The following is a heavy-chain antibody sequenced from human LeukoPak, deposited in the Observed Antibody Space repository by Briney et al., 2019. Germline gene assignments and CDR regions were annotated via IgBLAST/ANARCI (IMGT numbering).Heavy chain of an antibody. Sequence: SETLSLTCTVSGGSIRSSSYYRGWIRQPPGKGLEWIGNIYYSGSTYYKPSLKSRVTISVDTSKNQFSLKLRSVTAADTAVFYCARWSESATFDSWGQGTLVIVSS. J-gene: IGHJ4*02. V-gene: IGHV4-39*01. D-gene: IGHD3-3*01. CDR1: GGSIRSSSYY. CDR2: IYYSGST. CDR3: ARWSESATFDS.